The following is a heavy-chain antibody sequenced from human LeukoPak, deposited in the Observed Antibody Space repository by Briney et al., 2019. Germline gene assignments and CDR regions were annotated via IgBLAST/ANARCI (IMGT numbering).Heavy chain of an antibody. Sequence: HPGRSLRLSCAASGFTFDDYAMHWVRQAPGKGLEWVSGISWNSGSIGYADSVKGRFTISRDNSKNTLSLQMNSLRAEDTAVYYCARDGYSYAYVSPGYWGQGTLVTVSS. CDR2: ISWNSGSI. CDR1: GFTFDDYA. D-gene: IGHD5-18*01. CDR3: ARDGYSYAYVSPGY. V-gene: IGHV3-9*01. J-gene: IGHJ4*02.